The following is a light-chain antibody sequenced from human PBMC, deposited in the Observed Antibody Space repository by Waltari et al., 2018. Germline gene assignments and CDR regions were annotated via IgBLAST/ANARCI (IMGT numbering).Light chain of an antibody. CDR2: QTS. CDR3: QQRSDWPPFT. J-gene: IGKJ4*01. V-gene: IGKV3-11*01. Sequence: EILLTQSPATLSLSPGERATLSCRASQSISRSLGWYQQKPGQAPRLLLYQTSNRASGIPARFSGSGSGTDFTLTIDSLEPEDFAIYYCQQRSDWPPFTFGGGTKVEIK. CDR1: QSISRS.